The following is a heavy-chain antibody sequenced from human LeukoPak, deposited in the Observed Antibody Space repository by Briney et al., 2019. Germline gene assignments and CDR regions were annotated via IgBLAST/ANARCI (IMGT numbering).Heavy chain of an antibody. D-gene: IGHD6-19*01. J-gene: IGHJ4*02. V-gene: IGHV3-53*05. CDR2: IYSGGIT. CDR3: ARRHSSGSN. Sequence: GGSLRLSWAAAGFTVSTNYMSWVRQAAGKGLEWVSVIYSGGITYYADSGKGRFTISRDGSKNTLYLQMNSLRVEDTAVYYCARRHSSGSNWGQGTLVTVSS. CDR1: GFTVSTNY.